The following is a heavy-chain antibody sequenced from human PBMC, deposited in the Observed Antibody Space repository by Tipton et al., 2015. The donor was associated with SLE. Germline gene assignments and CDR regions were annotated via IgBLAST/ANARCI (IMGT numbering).Heavy chain of an antibody. J-gene: IGHJ4*02. Sequence: TLSLTCTVSGGSISSSSYYWGWIRQPPGKGLEWIGYIYYSGSTNYNPSLKSRVTISVDTSKNQFSLKLSSVTAADTAVYYCARGGGVVPAEDYWGQGTLVTVSS. V-gene: IGHV4-61*05. CDR3: ARGGGVVPAEDY. D-gene: IGHD2-2*01. CDR2: IYYSGST. CDR1: GGSISSSSYY.